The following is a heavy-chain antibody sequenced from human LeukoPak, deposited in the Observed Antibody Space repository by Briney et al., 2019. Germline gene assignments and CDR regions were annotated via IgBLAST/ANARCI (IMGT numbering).Heavy chain of an antibody. CDR1: GFPFSRYW. J-gene: IGHJ4*02. CDR2: IKQDGSQK. V-gene: IGHV3-7*01. CDR3: ARESFAARWD. D-gene: IGHD6-6*01. Sequence: GGSLRLSCAASGFPFSRYWMSWVRQAPGKGLEWVANIKQDGSQKSYVDSVKGRFTISRDNANNLLYLQMNSLRAEDTAVYYCARESFAARWDWGQGTLVTVSS.